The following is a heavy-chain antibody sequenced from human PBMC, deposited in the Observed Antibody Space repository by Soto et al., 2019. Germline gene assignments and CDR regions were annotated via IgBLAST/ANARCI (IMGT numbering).Heavy chain of an antibody. J-gene: IGHJ4*02. CDR2: VYSSGTT. CDR3: ARDIASYVYGEGY. CDR1: GGSINSYW. V-gene: IGHV4-4*07. D-gene: IGHD2-21*01. Sequence: SETLSLTCTVSGGSINSYWWSWIRQPAGKGLEWIGRVYSSGTTDYNPSLNSRATMSVETSKNQFSPKLSSVTAADTAVYYCARDIASYVYGEGYWGQGIQVTVSS.